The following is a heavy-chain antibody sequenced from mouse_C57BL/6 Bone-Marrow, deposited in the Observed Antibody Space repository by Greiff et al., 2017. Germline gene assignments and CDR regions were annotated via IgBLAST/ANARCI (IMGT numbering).Heavy chain of an antibody. CDR1: GYTFTNYW. CDR2: IYPGGGYT. CDR3: AREVYGNSYYFYY. D-gene: IGHD2-1*01. Sequence: VQLQQSGAELVRPGTSVKMSCKASGYTFTNYWIGWAKQRPGHGLEWIGDIYPGGGYTNYNEKFKGKATLTTDKSSSTAYMQFSSLTSEDSAIYDCAREVYGNSYYFYYWGQGTTLTVSS. J-gene: IGHJ2*01. V-gene: IGHV1-63*01.